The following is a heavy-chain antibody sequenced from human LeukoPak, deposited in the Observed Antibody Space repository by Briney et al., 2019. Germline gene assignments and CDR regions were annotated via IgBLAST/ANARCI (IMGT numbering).Heavy chain of an antibody. Sequence: GGSLRLSCAASGFTFSNFWMSWVRQAPGKGLEWVANIKQDGSEKYYVDSLKGRFTISRDNAKNSLSLQMNSLRAEDTAVYYCARVYSSSWYRKPDAFDIWGQGTMVTVS. CDR3: ARVYSSSWYRKPDAFDI. V-gene: IGHV3-7*04. CDR1: GFTFSNFW. J-gene: IGHJ3*02. CDR2: IKQDGSEK. D-gene: IGHD6-13*01.